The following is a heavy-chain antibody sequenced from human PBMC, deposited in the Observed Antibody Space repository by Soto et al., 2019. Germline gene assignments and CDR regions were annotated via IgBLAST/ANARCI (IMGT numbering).Heavy chain of an antibody. CDR3: SRPFLAPQSSSRGYAFGI. CDR2: IYPGDSDT. J-gene: IGHJ3*02. D-gene: IGHD3-3*02. Sequence: GSGCNFTNYWVGRMSQMTGKGLEWMGIIYPGDSDTRYSPSLQGQVTISADKSISTAYLQWSSLKASDTAMYYCSRPFLAPQSSSRGYAFGIWGQGTMVT. CDR1: GCNFTNYW. V-gene: IGHV5-51*01.